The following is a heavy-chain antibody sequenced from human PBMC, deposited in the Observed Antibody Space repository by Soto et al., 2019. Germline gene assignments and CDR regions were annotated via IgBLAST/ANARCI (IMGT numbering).Heavy chain of an antibody. D-gene: IGHD2-8*01. CDR1: GGSISRYY. Sequence: QVQLQESGPGLVKPSETLSLTCTVSGGSISRYYWSWIRQPPGKGLEWIGYIYYSGSTNYNPSLKSRVTILVDTSKNQFSLKLSSVTAADTAVYYCARENAVSGDWFDPWGQGTLVTVSS. CDR3: ARENAVSGDWFDP. CDR2: IYYSGST. V-gene: IGHV4-59*01. J-gene: IGHJ5*02.